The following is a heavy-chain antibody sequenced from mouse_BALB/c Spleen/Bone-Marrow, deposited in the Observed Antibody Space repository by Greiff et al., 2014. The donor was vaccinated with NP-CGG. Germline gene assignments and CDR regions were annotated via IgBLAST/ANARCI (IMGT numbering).Heavy chain of an antibody. CDR2: IDPANGNT. V-gene: IGHV14-3*02. J-gene: IGHJ3*01. Sequence: EVQVVESGAELVKPGASVKLSCTASGFNIKDTYMHWVKQRPEQGLEWIGRIDPANGNTKYDPKFQGKATITADTSSNTAYLQLSSLTSEDTAVYNCATGFAYWGQGTLVTVSA. CDR1: GFNIKDTY. CDR3: ATGFAY.